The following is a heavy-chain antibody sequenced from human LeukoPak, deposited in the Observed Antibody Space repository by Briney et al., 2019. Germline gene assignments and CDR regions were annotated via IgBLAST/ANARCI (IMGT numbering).Heavy chain of an antibody. J-gene: IGHJ4*02. D-gene: IGHD4-17*01. CDR3: ARTDYGAFDY. CDR2: IYYSGST. V-gene: IGHV4-59*08. CDR1: GGSFSGYY. Sequence: PSETLSLTCAVYGGSFSGYYWSWIRQPPGKGLEWIGYIYYSGSTNYNPSLKSRVTISVDTSKNQFSLKLSSVTAADTAVYYCARTDYGAFDYWGQGTLVTVSS.